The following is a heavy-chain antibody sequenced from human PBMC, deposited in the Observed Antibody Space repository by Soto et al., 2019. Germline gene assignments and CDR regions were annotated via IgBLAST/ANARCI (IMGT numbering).Heavy chain of an antibody. CDR3: ARGGYYDSSGSRNYYYYGMNV. D-gene: IGHD3-22*01. CDR1: GGSISGYY. J-gene: IGHJ6*02. CDR2: MYNTGST. Sequence: ETLSLTCTVSGGSISGYYWSWIRQPPGKGLELIGYMYNTGSTVYNPSFKSRVTISVDTSKNQFSLKLNSVTADDTATYYCARGGYYDSSGSRNYYYYGMNVWGQGTTVTVSS. V-gene: IGHV4-59*01.